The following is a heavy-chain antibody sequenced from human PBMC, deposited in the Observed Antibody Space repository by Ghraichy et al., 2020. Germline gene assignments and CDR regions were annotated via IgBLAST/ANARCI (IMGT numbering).Heavy chain of an antibody. D-gene: IGHD3-3*01. J-gene: IGHJ1*01. CDR2: ISSGSTYI. CDR1: GFTFTTYN. Sequence: GGSLRLSCSASGFTFTTYNMHWVRQAPGKGLEWVSSISSGSTYIYYADSLKGRFTISRDNANNSLYLQMNSLIAEDTAVYYCARDRGSGLLGAGYFQYWGQGTLVTVSS. V-gene: IGHV3-21*01. CDR3: ARDRGSGLLGAGYFQY.